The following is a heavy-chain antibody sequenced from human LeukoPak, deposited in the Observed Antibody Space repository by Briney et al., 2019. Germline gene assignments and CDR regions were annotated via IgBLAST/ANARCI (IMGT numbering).Heavy chain of an antibody. CDR1: GFSLSTSGVG. CDR3: AHRRAKDETTVTRLYFDY. Sequence: SGPTLVKPTQTLTLTCTFSGFSLSTSGVGVGWIRQPPGKALEWLALIYWDDDKRYSPSLKSRLTITKDTSKNQVVLTMTNMDPVDTATYYCAHRRAKDETTVTRLYFDYWGQGTLVTVSS. J-gene: IGHJ4*02. CDR2: IYWDDDK. D-gene: IGHD4-17*01. V-gene: IGHV2-5*02.